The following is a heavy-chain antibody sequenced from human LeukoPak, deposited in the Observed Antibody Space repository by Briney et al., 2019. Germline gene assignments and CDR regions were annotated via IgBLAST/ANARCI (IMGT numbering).Heavy chain of an antibody. Sequence: GGSLRLSCAASGLTFSSYGMSWVRQAPGKGLEWVSVIGGRDGSTYYADSVKGRFTISRDNSKNTLYAQMNSLRAEDTAVYYCAKGHYYGSGSLDYWGQGTLVTVSS. CDR1: GLTFSSYG. CDR3: AKGHYYGSGSLDY. J-gene: IGHJ4*02. CDR2: IGGRDGST. D-gene: IGHD3-10*01. V-gene: IGHV3-23*01.